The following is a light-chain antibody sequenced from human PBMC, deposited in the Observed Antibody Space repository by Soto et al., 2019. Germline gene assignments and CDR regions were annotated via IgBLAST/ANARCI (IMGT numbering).Light chain of an antibody. CDR2: GNS. CDR1: SSNIGAGYD. V-gene: IGLV1-40*01. J-gene: IGLJ1*01. Sequence: SVLTQPPSVSGAPGQRVTISCTGSSSNIGAGYDVHWYQQLPGAAPKLLIYGNSNRPSGVPDRFSGSKPGTSASLAITGLQAEDEADYYCQSYDSSLSGYVFGTGTRSPS. CDR3: QSYDSSLSGYV.